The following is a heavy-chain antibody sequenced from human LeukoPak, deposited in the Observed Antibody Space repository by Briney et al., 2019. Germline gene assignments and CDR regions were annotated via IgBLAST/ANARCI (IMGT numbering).Heavy chain of an antibody. CDR2: IQQSGREK. D-gene: IGHD1-26*01. CDR3: ANSRTYFARFDY. CDR1: GFIFSDYW. V-gene: IGHV3-7*03. J-gene: IGHJ4*02. Sequence: PGGSLRLSCSASGFIFSDYWMSWVRQAPGKGLEWVANIQQSGREKYSVDSVKGRFTISRDNAKNSLYLQMNSLRAEDTAFYYCANSRTYFARFDYWGQGTLVTVSS.